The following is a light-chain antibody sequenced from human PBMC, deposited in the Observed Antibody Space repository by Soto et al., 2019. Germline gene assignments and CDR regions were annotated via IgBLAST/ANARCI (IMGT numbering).Light chain of an antibody. CDR3: QQYNNWPRT. V-gene: IGKV3-15*01. CDR1: QSVSSN. CDR2: GES. J-gene: IGKJ1*01. Sequence: EIVMTQSPATLSVSPGERATLSCRASQSVSSNLAWYQQKPGQAPRLLIYGESTSATGIPARFSGSGSGTEFTLTISSLQSEEFAVYYCQQYNNWPRTFGQGTKVEIK.